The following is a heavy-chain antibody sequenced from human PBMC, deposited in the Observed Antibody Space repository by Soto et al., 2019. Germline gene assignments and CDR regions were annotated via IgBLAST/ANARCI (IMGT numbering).Heavy chain of an antibody. J-gene: IGHJ3*02. Sequence: QVQLQESGPGLVKPSETLSLTCTVSGGSISSYYWSWIRQPAGKGLEWIGRIYTSGSTNYNPSLKSRVTMSVDTSKNQFSLKLSSVTAADTAVYYCARDNTLGGSWASPATTGESGAFDIWGQGTMVTVSS. CDR2: IYTSGST. CDR1: GGSISSYY. CDR3: ARDNTLGGSWASPATTGESGAFDI. D-gene: IGHD3-10*01. V-gene: IGHV4-4*07.